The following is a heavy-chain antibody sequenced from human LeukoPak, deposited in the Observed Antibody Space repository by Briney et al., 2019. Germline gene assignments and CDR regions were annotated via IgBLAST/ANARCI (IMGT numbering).Heavy chain of an antibody. CDR2: INEDGRLK. D-gene: IGHD3-22*01. J-gene: IGHJ3*02. CDR1: EFSFSAYW. Sequence: GGSLRLSCAASEFSFSAYWMTWVRQAPGKGLEWVAIINEDGRLKKYVDSVKDRFFISRDNAKNSLYLQMNSLRADDTAVYYCARISDSSGYYPVDAFDIWGQGTMVTVSS. CDR3: ARISDSSGYYPVDAFDI. V-gene: IGHV3-7*03.